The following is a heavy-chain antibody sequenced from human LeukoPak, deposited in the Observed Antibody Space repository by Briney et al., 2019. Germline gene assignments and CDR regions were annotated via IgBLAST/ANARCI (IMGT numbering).Heavy chain of an antibody. CDR2: SGPYNGNT. V-gene: IGHV1-18*01. J-gene: IGHJ4*02. Sequence: ASVKVSCKASGYTFTNYGISWVRQAPGQGLEWMGWSGPYNGNTNYAQKLQDRITMTIDTSTSKAYMELRSLSSNDTAMYYCARRAPGKLPADYWGQGTLVTVSS. D-gene: IGHD3-10*01. CDR1: GYTFTNYG. CDR3: ARRAPGKLPADY.